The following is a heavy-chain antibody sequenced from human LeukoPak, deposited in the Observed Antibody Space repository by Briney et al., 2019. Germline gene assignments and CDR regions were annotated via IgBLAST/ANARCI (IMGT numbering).Heavy chain of an antibody. V-gene: IGHV1-69*13. CDR1: GGTFTSYA. CDR3: ARETYSSGSSFDY. CDR2: IIPIFGTA. D-gene: IGHD6-25*01. J-gene: IGHJ4*02. Sequence: SVEVSCKASGGTFTSYAISWVRQAPGQGLEWMGGIIPIFGTANYVQKLQARVTITADESTSTAYMELSSLKSEDTAVYYCARETYSSGSSFDYWGQGTLVTVSS.